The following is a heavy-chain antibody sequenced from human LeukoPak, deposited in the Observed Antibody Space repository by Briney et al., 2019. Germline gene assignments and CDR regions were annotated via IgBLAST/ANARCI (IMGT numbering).Heavy chain of an antibody. CDR2: INPNSGGT. CDR3: ARDMVVAATHDAFDI. CDR1: GHTFTGYY. J-gene: IGHJ3*02. Sequence: ASVKVSCKASGHTFTGYYMHWVRQAPGQGLEWMGWINPNSGGTNYAQKFQGRVTMTRDTSISTAYMELSRLRSDDTAVYYCARDMVVAATHDAFDIWGQGTMVTVSS. D-gene: IGHD2-15*01. V-gene: IGHV1-2*02.